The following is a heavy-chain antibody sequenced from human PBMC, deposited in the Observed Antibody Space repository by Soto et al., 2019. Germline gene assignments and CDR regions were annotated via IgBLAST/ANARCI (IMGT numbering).Heavy chain of an antibody. CDR1: GFTFSGFG. J-gene: IGHJ4*02. Sequence: QVQLVESGGGVVQPGGSLRLSCAASGFTFSGFGMHWVRQAPGKGLEWVAVIWYDGNDKYYADSVKGRFSVSRDNSKNARCRQVTRLRADDTAVYYCAIGRGGDYGGSAGYFEYWGQGTLGTVSS. V-gene: IGHV3-33*01. D-gene: IGHD4-17*01. CDR3: AIGRGGDYGGSAGYFEY. CDR2: IWYDGNDK.